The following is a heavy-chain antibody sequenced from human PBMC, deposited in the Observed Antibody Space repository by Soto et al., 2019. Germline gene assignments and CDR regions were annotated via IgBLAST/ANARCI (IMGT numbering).Heavy chain of an antibody. J-gene: IGHJ5*02. CDR3: GGSTVGS. CDR1: GFTFSSYG. V-gene: IGHV3-23*01. CDR2: ISDSGTT. D-gene: IGHD1-26*01. Sequence: EVQLLESGGGLVQPGGSLRLSCAASGFTFSSYGLNWVRQAPGKGLEWVSVISDSGTTYHADSVKGRFTISRDNAKTTLCLQMSSLRAGEAAWSCCGGSTVGSWGQGTLVTVSS.